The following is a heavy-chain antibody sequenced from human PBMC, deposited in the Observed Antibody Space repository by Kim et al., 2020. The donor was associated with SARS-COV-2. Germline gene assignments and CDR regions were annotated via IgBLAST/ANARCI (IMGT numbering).Heavy chain of an antibody. J-gene: IGHJ6*02. V-gene: IGHV3-23*01. CDR1: GFTFGNYA. CDR3: ARGLTAFACSSGMDV. CDR2: ITGSGDAT. Sequence: GGSLRLSCAASGFTFGNYAACWVRQAPGKGLDGVSTITGSGDATSYADSVKGRFTISRDNSKNTLYLQMNSLRAEDTAIYFCARGLTAFACSSGMDVWGQGTTVTVSS. D-gene: IGHD7-27*01.